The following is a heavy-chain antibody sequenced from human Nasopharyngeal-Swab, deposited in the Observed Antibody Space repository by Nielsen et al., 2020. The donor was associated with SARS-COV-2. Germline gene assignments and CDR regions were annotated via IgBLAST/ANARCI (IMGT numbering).Heavy chain of an antibody. Sequence: GGSLRLSCAASGFTFSSYAMSWVRQAPGQGLEWFSAISGSGGSTYYADSVKGRFTISRDNSKNTLYLQMNSLRAEDTAVYYCAKGGSAEWLAFSYYGMDVWGQGTTVTVSS. J-gene: IGHJ6*02. CDR2: ISGSGGST. CDR3: AKGGSAEWLAFSYYGMDV. D-gene: IGHD6-19*01. CDR1: GFTFSSYA. V-gene: IGHV3-23*01.